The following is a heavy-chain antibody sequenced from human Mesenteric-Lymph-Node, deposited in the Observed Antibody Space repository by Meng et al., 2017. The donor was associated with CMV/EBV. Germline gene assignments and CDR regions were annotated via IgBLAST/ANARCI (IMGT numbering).Heavy chain of an antibody. CDR2: IYTGGTT. J-gene: IGHJ6*02. CDR1: GFNVNNNY. Sequence: GESLKISWAASGFNVNNNYMSWVRQAPGKGLKWVSVIYTGGTTYYADSVRGRSTISRDNSKNTLYLQLNNVRAEDTAVYYCAREGGGISAVHRSDYYGMDVWGQGTTVTVSS. D-gene: IGHD6-13*01. CDR3: AREGGGISAVHRSDYYGMDV. V-gene: IGHV3-53*01.